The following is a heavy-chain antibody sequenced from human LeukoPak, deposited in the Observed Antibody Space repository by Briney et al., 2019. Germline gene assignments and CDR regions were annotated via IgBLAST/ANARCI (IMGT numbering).Heavy chain of an antibody. CDR1: GGSTTTFASY. CDR2: VYYNGAT. Sequence: PSETLSLTCTVSGGSTTTFASYWGWIRQPPGKGLEWFGIVYYNGATSYNPSLKSRVTISGDTSKNQFSLKLTSVTAADTAVYYCAGFTSGTIRDYWGQGTLVTVSS. J-gene: IGHJ4*02. CDR3: AGFTSGTIRDY. V-gene: IGHV4-39*01. D-gene: IGHD3-10*01.